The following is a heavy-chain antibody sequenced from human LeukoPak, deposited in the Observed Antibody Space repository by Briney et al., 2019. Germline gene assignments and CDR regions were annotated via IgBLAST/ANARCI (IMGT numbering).Heavy chain of an antibody. V-gene: IGHV1-18*01. J-gene: IGHJ3*02. CDR2: ISAYNGNT. CDR1: GYTFTSYG. Sequence: ASVKVSCKASGYTFTSYGISWVRQAPGQGLEWMGWISAYNGNTNYAQKLQGRVTMTTNTSTSTAYMELRSLRSDDTAVYYCARVPLAAAGSGAFDIWGQGTMVTVSS. D-gene: IGHD6-13*01. CDR3: ARVPLAAAGSGAFDI.